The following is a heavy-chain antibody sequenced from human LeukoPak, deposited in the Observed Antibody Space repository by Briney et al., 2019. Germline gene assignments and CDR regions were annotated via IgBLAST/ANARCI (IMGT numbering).Heavy chain of an antibody. V-gene: IGHV3-48*04. CDR3: ARYGNGAWLGHYAFDM. D-gene: IGHD6-19*01. CDR2: INTGSSTM. Sequence: GGSLRLSCAASGFTFSSYSMNWVRQAPGKGLEWVSYINTGSSTMYYADSVKGRFTISRDNAKNSLYLQMNSLRAEDTAVYYCARYGNGAWLGHYAFDMWGQGTMVTVSS. CDR1: GFTFSSYS. J-gene: IGHJ3*02.